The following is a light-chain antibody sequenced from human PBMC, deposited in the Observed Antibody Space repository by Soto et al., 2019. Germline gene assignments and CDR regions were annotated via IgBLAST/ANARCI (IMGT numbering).Light chain of an antibody. J-gene: IGKJ4*01. CDR2: GVS. V-gene: IGKV3-20*01. CDR1: QSVTSY. Sequence: EIVMTQSPATLSVSPGERATLSCRASQSVTSYLAWYQQKPGQAPRLLIYGVSFRATDVPDRFTAGGSGTDFTLTISRLEPEDYAVYYCQQYGRARLTFGGGTKV. CDR3: QQYGRARLT.